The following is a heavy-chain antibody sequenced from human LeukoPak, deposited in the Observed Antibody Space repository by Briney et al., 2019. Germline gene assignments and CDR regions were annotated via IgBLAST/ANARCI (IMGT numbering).Heavy chain of an antibody. D-gene: IGHD3-22*01. CDR1: GYTVPGYY. V-gene: IGHV1-2*02. CDR2: INANSGGT. J-gene: IGHJ4*02. CDR3: ASGPSDYERSGYYYSDY. Sequence: ASVKVSCKASGYTVPGYYMHWVRQAPGQGPEWMGWINANSGGTNYAQKFQGRVTMTRDTSISTAYMELSRLSFDDTAVYYCASGPSDYERSGYYYSDYWGQGTLVTVSS.